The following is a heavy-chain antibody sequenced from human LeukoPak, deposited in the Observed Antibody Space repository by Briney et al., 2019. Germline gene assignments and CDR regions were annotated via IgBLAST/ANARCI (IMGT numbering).Heavy chain of an antibody. J-gene: IGHJ4*02. CDR3: ATVGPKEAIVGATTVDY. V-gene: IGHV1-2*02. Sequence: GASVKVSCKASGYTFTGYYMHWVRQAPGQGLEWMGWINPNSGGTDYAQKFQGRVTMTRDTSISTAYMEVSRLRSDDTAVYYCATVGPKEAIVGATTVDYWGQGTLVTVSS. CDR1: GYTFTGYY. CDR2: INPNSGGT. D-gene: IGHD1-26*01.